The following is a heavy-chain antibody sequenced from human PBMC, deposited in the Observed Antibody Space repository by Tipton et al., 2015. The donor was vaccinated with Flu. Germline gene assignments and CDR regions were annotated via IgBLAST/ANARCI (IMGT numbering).Heavy chain of an antibody. CDR1: GDSISRGSYY. J-gene: IGHJ4*02. CDR2: IYTNANT. D-gene: IGHD2-8*01. Sequence: TLSLTCTVSGDSISRGSYYYNWIRQPAGEGLEWIGRIYTNANTNYKASLKSRVTISIDRSRNQFSLKLSSVTTADTAVYYCARYHCPNGICDSFDYWGQGTLGTVSS. CDR3: ARYHCPNGICDSFDY. V-gene: IGHV4-61*02.